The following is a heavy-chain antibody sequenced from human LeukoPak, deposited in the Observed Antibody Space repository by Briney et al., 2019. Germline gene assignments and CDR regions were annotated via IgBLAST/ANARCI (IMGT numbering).Heavy chain of an antibody. V-gene: IGHV3-74*01. CDR2: INSDGRST. CDR1: GFTFSSYW. Sequence: GGSLRLSCAASGFTFSSYWMHWVRHVPGKGLVWVSRINSDGRSTSYADSVKGRFTISRDNAKNTLFLQMNSLRAEDTAVYYCARGTTVTKDYYYGMDVWGQGTTVTVSS. J-gene: IGHJ6*02. D-gene: IGHD4-17*01. CDR3: ARGTTVTKDYYYGMDV.